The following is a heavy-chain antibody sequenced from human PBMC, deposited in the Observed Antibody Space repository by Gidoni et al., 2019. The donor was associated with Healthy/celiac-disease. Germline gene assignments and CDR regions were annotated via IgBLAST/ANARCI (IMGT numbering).Heavy chain of an antibody. CDR2: INPSGGST. CDR1: GYTFTSYY. V-gene: IGHV1-46*03. Sequence: QVQLMQSGAEVKKPGASVKVSCKASGYTFTSYYMHWVRQSPGQGLEWMGIINPSGGSTSYAQKFQGRVTMTRDTSTSTVYMELSSLRSEDTAVYYCAAYYYGSGSYYIYGMDVWGQGTTVTVSS. J-gene: IGHJ6*02. D-gene: IGHD3-10*01. CDR3: AAYYYGSGSYYIYGMDV.